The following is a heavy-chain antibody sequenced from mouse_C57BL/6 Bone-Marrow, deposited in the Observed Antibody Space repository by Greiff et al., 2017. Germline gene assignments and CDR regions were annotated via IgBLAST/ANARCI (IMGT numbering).Heavy chain of an antibody. Sequence: QVQLQQSGAELVRPGTSVKVSCKASGYAFTNYLIEWVKQRPGQGLAWIGVINPGSGGTNYNQKFKGKATLTADKSSSTAYMQLSSLPSEDSAVYVSERSYYGWLAYWGQGTLVTVSA. CDR1: GYAFTNYL. J-gene: IGHJ3*01. D-gene: IGHD1-1*01. CDR3: ERSYYGWLAY. CDR2: INPGSGGT. V-gene: IGHV1-54*01.